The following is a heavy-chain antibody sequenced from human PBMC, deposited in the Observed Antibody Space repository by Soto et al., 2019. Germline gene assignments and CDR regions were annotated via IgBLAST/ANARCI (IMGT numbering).Heavy chain of an antibody. CDR3: ARRTIDPTTAYYYYGMDV. CDR1: GYSFTRYW. J-gene: IGHJ6*02. CDR2: IDPSDSYT. V-gene: IGHV5-10-1*01. Sequence: PGASLKISCKGSGYSFTRYWISWVRQMPGKGLAWMGRIDPSDSYTNYSPSFQGHVTISADKSISTAYLQWSSLKASDTAMYYCARRTIDPTTAYYYYGMDVWGQGTTVTVSS. D-gene: IGHD1-1*01.